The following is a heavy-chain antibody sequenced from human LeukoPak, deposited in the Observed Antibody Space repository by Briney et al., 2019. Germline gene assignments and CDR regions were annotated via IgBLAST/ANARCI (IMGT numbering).Heavy chain of an antibody. CDR3: AGDPGAAPDY. V-gene: IGHV3-33*08. CDR1: GFTFSSYS. CDR2: IWYDGSNK. Sequence: GGSLRLSCAASGFTFSSYSMNWVRQAPGKGLEWVAVIWYDGSNKYYADSVKGRFTISRDNSKNTLYLQMNSLRAEDTAVYYCAGDPGAAPDYWGQGTLVTVSS. J-gene: IGHJ4*02.